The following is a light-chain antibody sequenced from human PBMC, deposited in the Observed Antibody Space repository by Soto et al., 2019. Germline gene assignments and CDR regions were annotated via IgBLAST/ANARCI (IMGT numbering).Light chain of an antibody. V-gene: IGKV3-20*01. Sequence: EIVLTQSPDTLSLSPGETATLSCRASQSVYNRYLAWYQQKPGQARRLLIYGASFTEPGTPDRFSGSGSGSDFTLTISRLQPEDFGVYYCQQYSGSLPYTFGQGTKLEIK. CDR1: QSVYNRY. J-gene: IGKJ2*01. CDR3: QQYSGSLPYT. CDR2: GAS.